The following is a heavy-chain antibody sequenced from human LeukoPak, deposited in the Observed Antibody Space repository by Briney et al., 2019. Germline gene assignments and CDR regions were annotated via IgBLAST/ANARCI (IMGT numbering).Heavy chain of an antibody. J-gene: IGHJ4*02. Sequence: GGSLRLSCAASGFTFTNYWMTWVRQAPGKGLEWVANIKQDGSVNYYVDSVKGRFTISRDNAKNSLYLQMNSLRAEDTAVYNCARIGYSSSSLDFWGRGTLVTVSS. D-gene: IGHD6-6*01. CDR3: ARIGYSSSSLDF. V-gene: IGHV3-7*03. CDR1: GFTFTNYW. CDR2: IKQDGSVN.